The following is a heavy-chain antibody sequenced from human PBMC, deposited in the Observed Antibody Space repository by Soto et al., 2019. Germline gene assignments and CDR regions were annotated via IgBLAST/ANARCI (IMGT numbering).Heavy chain of an antibody. V-gene: IGHV3-23*01. CDR3: AKDFVLGGSYFLLLAGSYFDY. J-gene: IGHJ4*02. CDR2: ISGSGGST. Sequence: GGSLRLSCAASGFTFSSYAMSWVRQAPGKGLEWVSAISGSGGSTYYADSVKGRFTISRDNSKNTLYLQMNSLRAEDTAVYYCAKDFVLGGSYFLLLAGSYFDYWGQGTLVTVSS. D-gene: IGHD1-26*01. CDR1: GFTFSSYA.